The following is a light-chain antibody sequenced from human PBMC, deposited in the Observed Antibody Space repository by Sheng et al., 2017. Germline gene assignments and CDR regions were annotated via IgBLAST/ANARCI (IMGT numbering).Light chain of an antibody. J-gene: IGKJ2*03. CDR2: GAS. CDR1: QSVATSY. V-gene: IGKV3-20*01. CDR3: QQYGRSLYS. Sequence: EIVLTQSPGTLSLSPGERATLSCRASQSVATSYLAWYQQKPGQAPRLVIYGASNRATGIPDRFSGSGSGTDFTLSISRLEPEDFAVYYCQQYGRSLYSFGQGTKLEIE.